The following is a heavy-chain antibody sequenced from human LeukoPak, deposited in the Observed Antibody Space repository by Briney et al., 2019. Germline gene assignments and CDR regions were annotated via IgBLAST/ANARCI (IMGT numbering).Heavy chain of an antibody. V-gene: IGHV4-59*01. J-gene: IGHJ4*02. CDR1: GGSISSYY. D-gene: IGHD3-22*01. CDR2: IYYSGST. Sequence: SETLSLTCTVPGGSISSYYWSWIRQPPGKGLEWIGYIYYSGSTNYNPSLKSRVTISVDTSKNQFSLKVNSVTAADTAVYYCARGPYYYDSSGYSSLDYWGQGTLVTVSS. CDR3: ARGPYYYDSSGYSSLDY.